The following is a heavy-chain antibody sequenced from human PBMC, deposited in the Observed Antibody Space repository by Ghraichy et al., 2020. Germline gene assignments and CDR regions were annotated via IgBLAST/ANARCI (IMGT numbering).Heavy chain of an antibody. CDR2: ISYDGSNK. J-gene: IGHJ5*02. CDR3: AKDLEDFWSGYYYNWFDP. V-gene: IGHV3-30*18. CDR1: GFTFSSYG. Sequence: GGSLRLSCAASGFTFSSYGMHWVRQAPGKGLEWVAVISYDGSNKYYADSVKGRFTISRDNSKNTLYLQMNSLRAEDTAVYYCAKDLEDFWSGYYYNWFDPWGQGTLVTVSS. D-gene: IGHD3-3*01.